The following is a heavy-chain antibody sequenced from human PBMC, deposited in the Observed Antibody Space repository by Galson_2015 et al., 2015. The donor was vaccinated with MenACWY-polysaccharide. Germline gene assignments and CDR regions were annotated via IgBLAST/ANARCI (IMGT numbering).Heavy chain of an antibody. CDR1: GYNFSSYD. V-gene: IGHV1-8*01. D-gene: IGHD2-21*01. J-gene: IGHJ4*02. CDR3: SRIIARKHTFVDS. CDR2: MNPNSGNT. Sequence: SVKVSCKASGYNFSSYDINWVRQASGQGLEWMGRMNPNSGNTGYAQKFQGRVAMTRDAAKSTAYMEMRMLRYDDTAVYYCSRIIARKHTFVDSWGQGTLVSVS.